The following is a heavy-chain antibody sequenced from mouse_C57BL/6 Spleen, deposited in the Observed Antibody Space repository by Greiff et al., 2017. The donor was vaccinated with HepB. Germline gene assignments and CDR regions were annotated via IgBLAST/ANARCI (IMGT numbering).Heavy chain of an antibody. D-gene: IGHD2-1*01. CDR2: INPNNGGT. Sequence: EVQLQQSGPELVKPGASVKISCKASGYTFTDYYMNWVKQSHGKSLEWIGDINPNNGGTSYNQKFKGKATLTVDKSSSTAYMERRSLTSEDSAVYYCGLIYYGNFYFDYWGQGTTLTVSS. V-gene: IGHV1-26*01. CDR1: GYTFTDYY. CDR3: GLIYYGNFYFDY. J-gene: IGHJ2*01.